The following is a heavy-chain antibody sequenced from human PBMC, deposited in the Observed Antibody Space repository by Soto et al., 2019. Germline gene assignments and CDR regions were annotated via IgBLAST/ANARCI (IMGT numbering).Heavy chain of an antibody. J-gene: IGHJ6*02. Sequence: QVQLVQSGAEVKKPGSSVKVSCKASGGTFSSYAISWVRQAPGQGLEWMGGIIPTSGTANYAQKFQGRVTITADESTSTDYMELISLRSEDTAVYYCARSQGSSTSLEIYYYYYYGMDVWGQGTTVTVSS. V-gene: IGHV1-69*01. CDR2: IIPTSGTA. CDR3: ARSQGSSTSLEIYYYYYYGMDV. D-gene: IGHD2-2*01. CDR1: GGTFSSYA.